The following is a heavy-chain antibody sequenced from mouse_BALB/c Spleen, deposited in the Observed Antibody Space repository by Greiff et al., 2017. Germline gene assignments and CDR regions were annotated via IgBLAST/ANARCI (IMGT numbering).Heavy chain of an antibody. J-gene: IGHJ2*01. CDR3: ARATTVEFDY. V-gene: IGHV1-7*01. D-gene: IGHD1-1*01. CDR2: INPSTGYT. CDR1: GYTFTSYW. Sequence: VQLQQSGAELAKPGASVKMSCKASGYTFTSYWMHWVKQRPGQGLEWIGYINPSTGYTEYSQKFKDKATLTADKSSSTAYMQLSSLTSEDSAVYYCARATTVEFDYWGQGTTLTVSS.